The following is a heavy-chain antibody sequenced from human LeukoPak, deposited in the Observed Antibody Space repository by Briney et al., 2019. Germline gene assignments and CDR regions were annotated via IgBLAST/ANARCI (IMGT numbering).Heavy chain of an antibody. CDR1: GFTFSSYA. V-gene: IGHV3-23*01. Sequence: GGSLRLSCAASGFTFSSYAMSWVRQAPGKGLEWVSAISGSGGSTYYADSVKGRFTISSDKSKSILFLQMNSLRAEDTALYYCAKGQETESRLDSWGQGTLVTVSS. D-gene: IGHD1-1*01. CDR3: AKGQETESRLDS. CDR2: ISGSGGST. J-gene: IGHJ4*02.